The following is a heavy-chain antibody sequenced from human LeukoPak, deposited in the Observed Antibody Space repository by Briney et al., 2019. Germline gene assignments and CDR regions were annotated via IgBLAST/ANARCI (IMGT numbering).Heavy chain of an antibody. CDR3: AREPYGGNSYDY. CDR2: ISVGNGDT. Sequence: SVKVSCKASGYTFTSYGIHWVRQAPGQRLEWMGWISVGNGDTKYSQKFQGRVTITRDTSANTAYMELSSLTSEDTAVFYCAREPYGGNSYDYWGQGTLVTVSS. CDR1: GYTFTSYG. D-gene: IGHD4-23*01. V-gene: IGHV1-3*01. J-gene: IGHJ4*02.